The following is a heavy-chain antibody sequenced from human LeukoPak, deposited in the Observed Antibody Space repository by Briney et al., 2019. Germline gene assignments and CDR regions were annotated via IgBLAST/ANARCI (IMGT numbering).Heavy chain of an antibody. CDR3: ATDRGTTGTTTWFDY. CDR1: GYTLTELS. J-gene: IGHJ4*02. D-gene: IGHD1-1*01. CDR2: FDPEDGET. V-gene: IGHV1-24*01. Sequence: ASVKVSCKVSGYTLTELSMHWLRQAPGKGLEWMGGFDPEDGETIYAQKFQGRVTMTEDTSTDTAYMELSSLRSEDTAVYYCATDRGTTGTTTWFDYWGQGTLVTVSS.